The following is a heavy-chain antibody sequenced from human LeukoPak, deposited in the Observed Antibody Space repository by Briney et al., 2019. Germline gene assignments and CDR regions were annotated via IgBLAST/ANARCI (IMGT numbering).Heavy chain of an antibody. CDR2: ISGGAT. D-gene: IGHD3-22*01. CDR3: AKGPQVGSGYHPDY. V-gene: IGHV3-23*01. CDR1: GFNFGNSA. J-gene: IGHJ4*02. Sequence: GGPLRLSCAASGFNFGNSAMTWVRQAPGKGREWGSGISGGATYYANPGKGRVTISRDSSRSTLFLQMNSLRAEDTAVYYCAKGPQVGSGYHPDYWGQGTLVTVSS.